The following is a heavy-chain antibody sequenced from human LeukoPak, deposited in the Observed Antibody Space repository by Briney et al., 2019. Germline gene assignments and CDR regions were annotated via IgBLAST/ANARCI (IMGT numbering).Heavy chain of an antibody. CDR2: MNPKNGDT. CDR1: GYTFSAYH. Sequence: ASVKVSCKTYGYTFSAYHIHWVRQAPGQGLEWMGWMNPKNGDTNYAQRVQGRGTMTGDPSRNTAYLDFNSLTSGDTAVYYCVRDETRSSDNAFDIWGQGTLVTVSS. CDR3: VRDETRSSDNAFDI. D-gene: IGHD3-16*02. J-gene: IGHJ3*02. V-gene: IGHV1-2*02.